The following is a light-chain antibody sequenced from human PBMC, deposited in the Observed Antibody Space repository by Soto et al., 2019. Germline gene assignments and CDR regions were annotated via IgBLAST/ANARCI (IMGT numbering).Light chain of an antibody. CDR1: ESVSTT. J-gene: IGKJ1*01. V-gene: IGKV3-15*01. CDR2: GAS. Sequence: ERVMTQSPATLSVSPGERATLSCRASESVSTTVAWYHQKPGQAPRLLIYGASTRATGVPDRFSGSGFETDFTLTITSLQSEDFGVYYCQKYNDWPPTFGQGTKVDIK. CDR3: QKYNDWPPT.